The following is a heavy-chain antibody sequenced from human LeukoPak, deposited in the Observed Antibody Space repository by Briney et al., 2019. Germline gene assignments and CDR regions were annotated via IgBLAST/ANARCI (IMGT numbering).Heavy chain of an antibody. CDR2: IVVGSGNT. J-gene: IGHJ6*02. D-gene: IGHD2-2*03. CDR1: GFTXTSSA. CDR3: AAVDYFYGMDV. Sequence: ASVKVSCKASGFTXTSSAMQWVRQARGQRLEWIGWIVVGSGNTKYAQKLQERVTITRDMSTSTAYMELSSLRSEDTAVYYCAAVDYFYGMDVWGQGTTVTVSS. V-gene: IGHV1-58*02.